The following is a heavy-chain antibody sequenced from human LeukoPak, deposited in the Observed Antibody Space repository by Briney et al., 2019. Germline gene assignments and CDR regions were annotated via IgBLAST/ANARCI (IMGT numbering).Heavy chain of an antibody. CDR2: ISGSGGTI. CDR3: AREASERSGTMGDC. J-gene: IGHJ1*01. D-gene: IGHD1-1*01. V-gene: IGHV3-11*04. CDR1: GFTFSDYY. Sequence: PGGSLRLSCAAPGFTFSDYYMSWIRQAPGKGLEWVSYISGSGGTIYYADSVKGRFTISRDNAKNSLYLQMNSLGAEDTAVYYCAREASERSGTMGDCWGQGTLVTVSS.